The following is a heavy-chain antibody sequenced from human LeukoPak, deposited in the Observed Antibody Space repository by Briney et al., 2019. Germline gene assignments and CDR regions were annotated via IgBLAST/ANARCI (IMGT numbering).Heavy chain of an antibody. D-gene: IGHD2-2*01. CDR3: ARCPIVVVPAAIGGGFQDWFDP. CDR1: GGTFSSYA. V-gene: IGHV1-69*13. Sequence: SVKVSCKASGGTFSSYAISWVRQAPGHGLEWMGGIIPIFGTANYAQKFQGRVTITADESTSTAYMELSSLRSEDTAVYYCARCPIVVVPAAIGGGFQDWFDPWGQGTLVTVSS. J-gene: IGHJ5*02. CDR2: IIPIFGTA.